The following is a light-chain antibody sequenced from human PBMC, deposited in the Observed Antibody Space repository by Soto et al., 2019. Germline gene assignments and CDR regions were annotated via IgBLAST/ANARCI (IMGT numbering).Light chain of an antibody. CDR3: AAWDDSLNGVV. J-gene: IGLJ3*02. CDR2: NND. CDR1: NSNIGSNT. V-gene: IGLV1-44*01. Sequence: QTVVTQPPSASGTPGQRVTISCSGSNSNIGSNTVNWYQQLPGTAPKLLIYNNDQRPSGVPDRFSGSKSGTSASLAISGLQSEDEADYYCAAWDDSLNGVVFGGGTKVTVL.